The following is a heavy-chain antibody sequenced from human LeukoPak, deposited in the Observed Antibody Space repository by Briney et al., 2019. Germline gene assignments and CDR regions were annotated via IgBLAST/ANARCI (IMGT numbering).Heavy chain of an antibody. Sequence: GGSLRLSCAASGFTFSSYSMNWVRQAPGKGLEWVSVLYSDGGSTYYADSVKGRFTISRDNSKNTLYLQMNSLRAEDTAVYYCAKDWEVTSYWGQGTLVTVSS. CDR3: AKDWEVTSY. CDR1: GFTFSSYS. CDR2: LYSDGGST. J-gene: IGHJ4*02. D-gene: IGHD3-16*02. V-gene: IGHV3-23*03.